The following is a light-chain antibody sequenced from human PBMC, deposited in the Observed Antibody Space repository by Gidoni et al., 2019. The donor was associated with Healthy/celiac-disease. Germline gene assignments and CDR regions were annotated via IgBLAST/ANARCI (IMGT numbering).Light chain of an antibody. CDR3: QQYGSSPQT. CDR1: QSVSSSY. CDR2: GAS. J-gene: IGKJ1*01. V-gene: IGKV3-20*01. Sequence: EIVLTQSPGTLSLSPGERATLSCRASQSVSSSYLAWYQQKPGQAPRLLIYGASSRATGIPDRFSGSGSGTDFTLTISRLEPEDFAVYYCQQYGSSPQTFXLXTKVEIK.